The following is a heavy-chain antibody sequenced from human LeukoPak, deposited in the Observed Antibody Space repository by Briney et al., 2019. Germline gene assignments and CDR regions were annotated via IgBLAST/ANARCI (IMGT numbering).Heavy chain of an antibody. CDR1: EYTFTSYY. Sequence: ASVKVSCKASEYTFTSYYMHWVRQAPGQGLEWMGWINPKSGGTNYAQNFQGRVTMTRNTSISTAYMELSRLRSDDTAVYYCAKDLQWELPRGDALDIWGQGTMVTVSS. CDR3: AKDLQWELPRGDALDI. CDR2: INPKSGGT. D-gene: IGHD1-26*01. V-gene: IGHV1-2*02. J-gene: IGHJ3*02.